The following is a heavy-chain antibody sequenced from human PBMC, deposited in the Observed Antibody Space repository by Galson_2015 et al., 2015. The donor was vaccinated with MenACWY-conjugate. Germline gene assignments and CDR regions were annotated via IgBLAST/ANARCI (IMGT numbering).Heavy chain of an antibody. CDR3: AREWRRTFGFDY. D-gene: IGHD2/OR15-2a*01. CDR2: ILQDGSET. Sequence: SLRLSCAPSGFTFRSFCMSWVRQAPGKGLEWVASILQDGSETYYVDSMKGRFAISRDNAKNSLYLQVSSLTAEDTTLYYCAREWRRTFGFDYWGPGTLVTVSS. CDR1: GFTFRSFC. J-gene: IGHJ4*02. V-gene: IGHV3-7*03.